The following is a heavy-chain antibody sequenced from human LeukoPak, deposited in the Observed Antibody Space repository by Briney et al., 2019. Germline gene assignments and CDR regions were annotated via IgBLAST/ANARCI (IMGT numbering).Heavy chain of an antibody. CDR1: GFTFSSYE. CDR3: ARDGRKWLAPFDY. J-gene: IGHJ4*02. Sequence: GGSLRLSCAASGFTFSSYEMNWVRQASGKGLEWVSYISSSGSTIYYADSVKGRFTISRDNAKNSLYLQMNSLRAEDTAVYYCARDGRKWLAPFDYWGQGTLVTVSS. V-gene: IGHV3-48*03. CDR2: ISSSGSTI. D-gene: IGHD6-19*01.